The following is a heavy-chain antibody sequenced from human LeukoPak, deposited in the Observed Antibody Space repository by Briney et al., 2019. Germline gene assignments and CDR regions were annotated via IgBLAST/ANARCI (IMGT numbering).Heavy chain of an antibody. CDR1: GYTFTSYG. J-gene: IGHJ4*02. D-gene: IGHD4-17*01. V-gene: IGHV1-18*01. Sequence: ASVKVSCKASGYTFTSYGISWVRQAPGQGLEWMGWISAYNGNTNYAQKLQGRVTVTTDTSTSTAYMELRSLRSDDTAVYCCARDLRLRGHFGTVDYWGQGTLVTVSS. CDR2: ISAYNGNT. CDR3: ARDLRLRGHFGTVDY.